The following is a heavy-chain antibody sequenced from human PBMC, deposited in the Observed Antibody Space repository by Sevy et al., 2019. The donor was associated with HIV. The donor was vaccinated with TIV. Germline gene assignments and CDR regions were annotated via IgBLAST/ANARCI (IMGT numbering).Heavy chain of an antibody. Sequence: GESLKISCKGSGYSFTSYWIGWVRQMPGKGLEWMGIIYPGDSVTIYSPSFQGKVTISADKSISTAYLQRSSLKASDNAMYYCARRGTGGGPPQPHDFDIWGQGTMVTVSS. CDR1: GYSFTSYW. D-gene: IGHD3-10*01. J-gene: IGHJ3*02. CDR2: IYPGDSVT. CDR3: ARRGTGGGPPQPHDFDI. V-gene: IGHV5-51*01.